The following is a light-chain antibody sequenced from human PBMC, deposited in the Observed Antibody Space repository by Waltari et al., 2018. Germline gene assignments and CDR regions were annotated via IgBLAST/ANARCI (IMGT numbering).Light chain of an antibody. CDR3: QQRSNWPPWT. J-gene: IGKJ1*01. Sequence: EIVLTQYPATLSLSPGERATPSCRASQSVSSYLAWYQQKPGQAPRLLIYDASNRATGIPARFSGSGSGTDFTLTISSLEPEDFAVYYCQQRSNWPPWTFGQGTKVEIK. CDR2: DAS. V-gene: IGKV3-11*01. CDR1: QSVSSY.